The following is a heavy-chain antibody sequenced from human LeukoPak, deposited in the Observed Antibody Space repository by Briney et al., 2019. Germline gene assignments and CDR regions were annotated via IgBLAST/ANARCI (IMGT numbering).Heavy chain of an antibody. CDR1: GGSFSGYY. Sequence: SETLSLTCAVYGGSFSGYYWSWIRQPPGKGLEWIGEINHSGSTNYNPSLKSRVAISVDTSKNQFSLKLSSVTAADTAVYYCARGEMAAGGQTNNWFDPWGQGTLVTVSS. V-gene: IGHV4-34*01. CDR2: INHSGST. D-gene: IGHD6-13*01. CDR3: ARGEMAAGGQTNNWFDP. J-gene: IGHJ5*02.